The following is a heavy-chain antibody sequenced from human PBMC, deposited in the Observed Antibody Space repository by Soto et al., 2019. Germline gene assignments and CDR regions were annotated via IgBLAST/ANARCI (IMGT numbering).Heavy chain of an antibody. V-gene: IGHV3-23*01. CDR2: ISGSGDSK. D-gene: IGHD3-16*02. Sequence: GGSLRLSCAASGFTFSSYAMSWVRQAPGKGLEWVSGISGSGDSKHYSDSLKGRFTISRDNSKNTLFLQMNSLRAEDTAVYYCARIPFDHVWGTDRYSPNFDYWGQGTQVTVSS. J-gene: IGHJ4*02. CDR3: ARIPFDHVWGTDRYSPNFDY. CDR1: GFTFSSYA.